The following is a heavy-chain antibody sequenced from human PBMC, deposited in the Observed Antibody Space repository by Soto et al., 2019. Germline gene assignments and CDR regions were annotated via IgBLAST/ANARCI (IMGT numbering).Heavy chain of an antibody. D-gene: IGHD3-10*01. Sequence: QPGGSLRLSCAASGFTFSRHRIHWVRQAPGQGLVWVSRTKTDGTTSYADSVRGRFTISRDNAENTLYLQMNSLRAEDTAVYYCARDMRAVPWYGGISSAFDMWGQGTMVTVSS. J-gene: IGHJ3*02. V-gene: IGHV3-74*01. CDR3: ARDMRAVPWYGGISSAFDM. CDR1: GFTFSRHR. CDR2: TKTDGTT.